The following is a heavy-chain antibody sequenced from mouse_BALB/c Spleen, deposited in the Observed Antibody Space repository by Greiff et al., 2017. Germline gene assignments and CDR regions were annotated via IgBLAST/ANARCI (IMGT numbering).Heavy chain of an antibody. J-gene: IGHJ4*01. D-gene: IGHD3-2*01. Sequence: EVQVVESGGGLVQPGGSRKLSCAASGFTFSSFGMHWVRQAPEKGLEWVAYISSGSSTIYYADTVKGRFTISRDNPKNTLFLQMTSLRSEDTAMYYCAVDSSGYPYYAMDYWGQGTSVTVSS. V-gene: IGHV5-17*02. CDR3: AVDSSGYPYYAMDY. CDR2: ISSGSSTI. CDR1: GFTFSSFG.